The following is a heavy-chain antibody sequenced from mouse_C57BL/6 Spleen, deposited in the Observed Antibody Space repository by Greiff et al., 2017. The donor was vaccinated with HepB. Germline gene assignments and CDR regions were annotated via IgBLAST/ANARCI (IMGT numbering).Heavy chain of an antibody. CDR3: ARSPFYYYGSSSAMDY. CDR1: GYTFTDHT. J-gene: IGHJ4*01. D-gene: IGHD1-1*01. V-gene: IGHV1-78*01. Sequence: VKLVESDAELVKPGASVKISCKVSGYTFTDHTIHWMKQRPEQGLEWIGYIYPRDGSTKYNEKFKGKATLTADKYSSTAYMQLNSLTSEDSAVYFCARSPFYYYGSSSAMDYWGQGTSVTVSS. CDR2: IYPRDGST.